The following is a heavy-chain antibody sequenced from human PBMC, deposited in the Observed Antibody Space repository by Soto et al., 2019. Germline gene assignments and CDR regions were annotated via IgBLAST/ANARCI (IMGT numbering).Heavy chain of an antibody. CDR3: AREVYDSSNYYYYGIDV. CDR1: GGSIRSYY. Sequence: SETLSLTCTVSGGSIRSYYWSWIRQPPGKGLEWIGNIYYSGSTNYNPSLKSRVTLSVDTSKNQFSLKLSSVTAADTAVYYCAREVYDSSNYYYYGIDVRAQRTTVTGSS. V-gene: IGHV4-59*12. CDR2: IYYSGST. J-gene: IGHJ6*02. D-gene: IGHD3-22*01.